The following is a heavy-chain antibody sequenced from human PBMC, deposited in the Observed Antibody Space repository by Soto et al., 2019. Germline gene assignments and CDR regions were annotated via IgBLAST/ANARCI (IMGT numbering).Heavy chain of an antibody. CDR2: IYSSGST. V-gene: IGHV4-4*07. J-gene: IGHJ5*02. CDR3: ARGQRFSDWFDP. D-gene: IGHD3-3*01. Sequence: PSATLSLTCTVTGGAISGYYWTWIRQSDGEGLEWIGRIYSSGSTNYNPSLKSRVTISLDTSMNYFSLRLSSVTAADTAVYYCARGQRFSDWFDPWGQGTLVTLL. CDR1: GGAISGYY.